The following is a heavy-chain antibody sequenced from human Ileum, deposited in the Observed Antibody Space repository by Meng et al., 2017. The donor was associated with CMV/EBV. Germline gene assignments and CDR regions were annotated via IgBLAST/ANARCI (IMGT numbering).Heavy chain of an antibody. CDR3: ASHYGSGSLTWLDP. CDR1: GFTFSNYG. J-gene: IGHJ5*02. CDR2: ISESGDGT. Sequence: VQCLGYGGGWGRPGGSLRLLSAASGFTFSNYGMTWVRRATGQGLEWVSAISESGDGTFYADSVKGRFTISRDNSRNTLFLQMISLRVEDTAVYYCASHYGSGSLTWLDPWGQGTLVTVSS. D-gene: IGHD3-10*01. V-gene: IGHV3-23*01.